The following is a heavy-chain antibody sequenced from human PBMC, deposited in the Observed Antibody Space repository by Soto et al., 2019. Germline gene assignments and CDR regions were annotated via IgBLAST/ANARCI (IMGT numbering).Heavy chain of an antibody. CDR2: MNSDGSSI. CDR1: GFTFSSYW. V-gene: IGHV3-74*01. CDR3: AREIAPTGLYYFVY. J-gene: IGHJ4*02. Sequence: GGSLRLSCAASGFTFSSYWMHWVRQAPGKGLVWVSRMNSDGSSITYADSVKGRFAISRDSAKNTMYLQVHSLRAEDTAVYYCAREIAPTGLYYFVYSCQATLVSV. D-gene: IGHD6-13*01.